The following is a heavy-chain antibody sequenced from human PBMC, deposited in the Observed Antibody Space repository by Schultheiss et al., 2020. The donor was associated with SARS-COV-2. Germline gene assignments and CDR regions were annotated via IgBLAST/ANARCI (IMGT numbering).Heavy chain of an antibody. CDR2: INHSGST. CDR3: AREVGYCTGGVCENDY. Sequence: SQTLSLTCTVSGGSISSYYWSWIRQPPGKGLEWIGEINHSGSTNYNPSLKSRVTISVDTSKNQFSLKLSSVTAADTAVYYCAREVGYCTGGVCENDYWGQGTLVTVSS. D-gene: IGHD2-8*02. V-gene: IGHV4-34*01. J-gene: IGHJ4*02. CDR1: GGSISSYY.